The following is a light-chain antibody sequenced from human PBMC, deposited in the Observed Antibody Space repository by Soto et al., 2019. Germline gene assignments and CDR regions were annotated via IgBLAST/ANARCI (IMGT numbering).Light chain of an antibody. V-gene: IGLV2-8*01. Sequence: QLVLTQPPSASGSPGQSVTISCTGTSSDVGANDYVSWYQQHPGKAPKIMIYEVSKRPSGVPDRFSGSKSGNTASLTVSGLQAEDEADYYCSTYVGSKIIFGGGTQLTVL. CDR1: SSDVGANDY. CDR3: STYVGSKII. CDR2: EVS. J-gene: IGLJ2*01.